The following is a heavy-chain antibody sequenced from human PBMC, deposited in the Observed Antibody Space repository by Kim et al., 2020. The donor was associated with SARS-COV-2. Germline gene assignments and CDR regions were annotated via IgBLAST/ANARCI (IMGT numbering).Heavy chain of an antibody. D-gene: IGHD3-10*01. CDR3: AREDRRITSFRVVKAAFDI. Sequence: GRFTISRDKAMNSLYLQMNSLRAEDTAVYYCAREDRRITSFRVVKAAFDIWGQGTMVTVSS. J-gene: IGHJ3*02. V-gene: IGHV3-11*05.